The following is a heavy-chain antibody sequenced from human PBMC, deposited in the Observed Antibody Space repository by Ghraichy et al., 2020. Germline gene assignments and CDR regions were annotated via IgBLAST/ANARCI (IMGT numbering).Heavy chain of an antibody. D-gene: IGHD3-16*01. V-gene: IGHV4-59*01. J-gene: IGHJ6*02. Sequence: SETLSLTCTVSGGSISSYYWSWIRQPPGKGLEWIGYIYYSGSTNYNPSLKSRVTISVDTSKNQFSLKLSSVTAADTAVYYCARDGGGVMDVWGQGTTVTVSS. CDR3: ARDGGGVMDV. CDR2: IYYSGST. CDR1: GGSISSYY.